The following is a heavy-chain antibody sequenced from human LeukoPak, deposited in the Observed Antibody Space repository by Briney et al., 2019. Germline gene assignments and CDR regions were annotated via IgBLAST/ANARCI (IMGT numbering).Heavy chain of an antibody. V-gene: IGHV1-18*01. D-gene: IGHD3-3*01. CDR3: ARAPDDYDFWGGPFDY. CDR1: GGTFSSYA. J-gene: IGHJ4*02. Sequence: ASVKVSCKASGGTFSSYAISWVRQAPGQGLEWMGWISAYSGNTNYAQNLQGRVTMTTDTSTSTAYMELRSLRSDDTAVYYCARAPDDYDFWGGPFDYWGRGTLVTVSS. CDR2: ISAYSGNT.